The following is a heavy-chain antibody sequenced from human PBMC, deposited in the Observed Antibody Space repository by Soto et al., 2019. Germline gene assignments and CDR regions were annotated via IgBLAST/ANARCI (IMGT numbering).Heavy chain of an antibody. J-gene: IGHJ5*02. V-gene: IGHV4-31*03. CDR1: GGSISSGGYY. Sequence: PSETLSLTCTVSGGSISSGGYYWSWIRQHPGKGLEWIGYIYYSGSTYYNPSLKSRVTISVDTSKNQFSLKLSSVTAADTAVYYCARDRRYCSGGSCYLNWFDPWGQGTLVTVSS. D-gene: IGHD2-15*01. CDR2: IYYSGST. CDR3: ARDRRYCSGGSCYLNWFDP.